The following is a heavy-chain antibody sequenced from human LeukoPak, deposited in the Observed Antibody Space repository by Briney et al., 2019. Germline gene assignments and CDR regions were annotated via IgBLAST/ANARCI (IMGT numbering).Heavy chain of an antibody. V-gene: IGHV3-21*01. CDR1: GFTFSSYS. J-gene: IGHJ4*02. Sequence: PGGSLRLSCAASGFTFSSYSMNWVRQAPGKGLEWVSSISSSSSYIYYGDSVKGRFTISRDNAKNSLYLQMNSLRAEDTAVYYCARGVVPAAGFDYWGQGTLVTVSS. CDR3: ARGVVPAAGFDY. D-gene: IGHD2-2*01. CDR2: ISSSSSYI.